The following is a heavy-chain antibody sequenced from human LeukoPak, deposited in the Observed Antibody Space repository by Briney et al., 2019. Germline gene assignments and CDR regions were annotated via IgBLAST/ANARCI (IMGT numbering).Heavy chain of an antibody. CDR3: ASGCSGGSCYSSFWFDP. CDR1: GFTFSSYS. Sequence: GGSLRLSCAASGFTFSSYSMNWVRQAPGKGLEWVSSISSSSSYIYYADSVKGQFTISRDNAKNSLYLQMNSLRAEDTAVYYCASGCSGGSCYSSFWFDPWGQGTLVTVSS. V-gene: IGHV3-21*01. D-gene: IGHD2-15*01. CDR2: ISSSSSYI. J-gene: IGHJ5*02.